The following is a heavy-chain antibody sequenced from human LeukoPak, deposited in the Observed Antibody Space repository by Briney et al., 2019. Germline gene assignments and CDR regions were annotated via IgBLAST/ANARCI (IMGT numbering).Heavy chain of an antibody. J-gene: IGHJ5*02. CDR1: GGSFIGYY. Sequence: PSETLSLTCAVYGGSFIGYYWSWISQPPGKGVEWIGEINPSGSTNYNPSLKSRVTISVDTSKNQFSLKLSSVTAADTAVYYCARGGGYCSGGSCYTLNWFDPWGQGTLVTVSS. V-gene: IGHV4-34*01. CDR3: ARGGGYCSGGSCYTLNWFDP. CDR2: INPSGST. D-gene: IGHD2-15*01.